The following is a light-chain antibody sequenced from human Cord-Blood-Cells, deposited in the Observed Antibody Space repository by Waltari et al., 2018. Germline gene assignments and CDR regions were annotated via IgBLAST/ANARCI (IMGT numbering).Light chain of an antibody. J-gene: IGKJ4*01. CDR3: QQYGSSPLT. CDR1: QSVSSSY. V-gene: IGKV3-20*01. Sequence: ELALTQSPGTLSLSPGERATLSCRASQSVSSSYLAWYQPKPGQAPRLLIYGASSRATGIPDRFSGSGSGTDFTLTISRLEPEDFAVYYCQQYGSSPLTFGGGTKVEIK. CDR2: GAS.